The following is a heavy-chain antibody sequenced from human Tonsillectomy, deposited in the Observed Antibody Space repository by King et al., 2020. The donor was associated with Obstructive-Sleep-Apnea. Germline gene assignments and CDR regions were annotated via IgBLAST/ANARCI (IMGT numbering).Heavy chain of an antibody. Sequence: QLVQSGAEVKKPGASVKVSCKASGYTFTRYGISWVRQAPGQGPEWMGWISAYNGNTNYAQKLQGRVTMTTDTSTSTAYMELRSLRSDDTAVYYCARHHSVPMVRGVIPILYYFDYWGQGTLVTVSS. CDR3: ARHHSVPMVRGVIPILYYFDY. V-gene: IGHV1-18*01. J-gene: IGHJ4*02. CDR2: ISAYNGNT. CDR1: GYTFTRYG. D-gene: IGHD3-10*01.